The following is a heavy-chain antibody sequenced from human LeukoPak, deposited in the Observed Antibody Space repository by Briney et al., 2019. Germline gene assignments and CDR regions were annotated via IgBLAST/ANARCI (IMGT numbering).Heavy chain of an antibody. CDR3: ARDTVLWFGESYDPCNWFDP. V-gene: IGHV3-74*01. D-gene: IGHD3-10*01. CDR2: INSDGSST. Sequence: PGGSLRLSCAASGFAFSSYWMHWVRQAPGKGLVWVSRINSDGSSTSYADSVKGRFTISRDNAKNTLYLQMNSLRAEDTAVYYCARDTVLWFGESYDPCNWFDPWGQGTLVTVSS. J-gene: IGHJ5*02. CDR1: GFAFSSYW.